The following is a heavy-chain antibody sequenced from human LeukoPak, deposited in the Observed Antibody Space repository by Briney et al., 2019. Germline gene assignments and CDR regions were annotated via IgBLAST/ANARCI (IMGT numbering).Heavy chain of an antibody. CDR3: ARGDSDGIANIDY. CDR2: IWYDGSNK. Sequence: GGSLRLSCAASGFTFTTYGMHWVRQAPGKGLVWVAVIWYDGSNKYYADSVKGRFTISRDNSKNTLYLQMNSLRAEDTAVYYCARGDSDGIANIDYWGQGTLVTVSS. V-gene: IGHV3-33*01. D-gene: IGHD2-21*01. J-gene: IGHJ4*02. CDR1: GFTFTTYG.